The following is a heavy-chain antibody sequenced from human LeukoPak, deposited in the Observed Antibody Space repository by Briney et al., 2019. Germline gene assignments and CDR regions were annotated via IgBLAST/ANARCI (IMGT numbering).Heavy chain of an antibody. CDR2: INPNSGGT. V-gene: IGHV1-2*02. Sequence: ASVKVSCKASGYTFTGSYMHWVRQAPGQGLEWMGWINPNSGGTNYAQKFHGRVTMTRDTSISTAYMELSRLRSDDTAVYYCARVRDYYDSSGPFDYWGQGTLVTVSS. CDR3: ARVRDYYDSSGPFDY. D-gene: IGHD3-22*01. J-gene: IGHJ4*02. CDR1: GYTFTGSY.